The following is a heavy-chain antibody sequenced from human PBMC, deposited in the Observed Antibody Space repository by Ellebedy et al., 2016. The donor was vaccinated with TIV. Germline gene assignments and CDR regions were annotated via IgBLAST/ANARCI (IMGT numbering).Heavy chain of an antibody. J-gene: IGHJ6*02. Sequence: SETLSLXCTVFDDSVSSDNYWGWFRQSPGKGLEWIGSIYHSGSTHYNPSLKSRVTTSVDTSKNQFSLKLNSVTAADTAVYYCARDYGTSGSYYYYYGMDVWGQGTTVTVS. V-gene: IGHV4-38-2*02. CDR3: ARDYGTSGSYYYYYGMDV. CDR2: IYHSGST. CDR1: DDSVSSDNY. D-gene: IGHD2-8*01.